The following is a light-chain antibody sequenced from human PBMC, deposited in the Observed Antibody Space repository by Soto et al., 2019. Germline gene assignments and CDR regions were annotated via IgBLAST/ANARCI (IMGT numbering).Light chain of an antibody. V-gene: IGKV1-5*03. CDR2: KAS. J-gene: IGKJ1*01. CDR3: QHYNSYSEA. CDR1: QTISSW. Sequence: EIQMTQSPSTLSGSVGYRATITSWASQTISSWLAWYQQKPGKAPKLLIYKASTLKSGVPSRFSGSGSGTEFTLTISSLQPDDFATYYCQHYNSYSEAFGQGTKVDIK.